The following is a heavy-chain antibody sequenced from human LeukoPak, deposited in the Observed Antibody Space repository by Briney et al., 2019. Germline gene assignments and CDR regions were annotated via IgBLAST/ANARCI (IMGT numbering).Heavy chain of an antibody. J-gene: IGHJ5*02. CDR3: ARNWFDP. CDR2: IYSGGST. V-gene: IGHV3-53*05. CDR1: GFTVSSDY. Sequence: GGSLRLSCAASGFTVSSDYMSWVRQAPGKGLEWVSVIYSGGSTYYANSVKGRFTISRDKSKNTVYLQMNSLRFEDTAMYYCARNWFDPWGQGTLVTVSS.